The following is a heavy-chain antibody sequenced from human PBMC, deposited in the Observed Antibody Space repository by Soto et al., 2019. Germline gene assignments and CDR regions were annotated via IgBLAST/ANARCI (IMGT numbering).Heavy chain of an antibody. J-gene: IGHJ4*02. D-gene: IGHD4-17*01. CDR2: IYYSGST. V-gene: IGHV4-31*03. CDR1: GGSISSGGYY. Sequence: SETLSLTCTVSGGSISSGGYYWSWIRQHPGKGLEWIGYIYYSGSTYYNPSLKSRVTISVDTSKNQFSLKLSSVTAADTAVYYCARDQRPGDYVYWGQGTLVTLAS. CDR3: ARDQRPGDYVY.